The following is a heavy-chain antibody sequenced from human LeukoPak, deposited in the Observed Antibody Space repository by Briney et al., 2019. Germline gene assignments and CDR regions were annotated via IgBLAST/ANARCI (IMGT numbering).Heavy chain of an antibody. J-gene: IGHJ6*03. CDR3: ARGPGVRLYYYYMDV. D-gene: IGHD2-8*01. Sequence: GGSLRLSCAASGFTFSTYSMNWVRQAPGKGLEWVSSISSSSNYIYYADSVKGRFTISRDNAKNSLYLQMNSLRAEDTAVYYCARGPGVRLYYYYMDVWGKGTTVTVSS. V-gene: IGHV3-21*01. CDR1: GFTFSTYS. CDR2: ISSSSNYI.